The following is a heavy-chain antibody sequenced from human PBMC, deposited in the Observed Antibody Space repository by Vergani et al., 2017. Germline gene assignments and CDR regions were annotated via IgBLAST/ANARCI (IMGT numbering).Heavy chain of an antibody. CDR1: GGSISSYY. D-gene: IGHD4-17*01. V-gene: IGHV4-59*01. CDR2: IYYSGST. Sequence: QVQLQESGPGLVKPSETLSLTCTVSGGSISSYYWSWIRQPPGKGLEWIGYIYYSGSTNYNPSLKSRVTISVDTSKNQLSLKLSSVTAADTAVYYCARFDYGPDYFDYWGQGTLVTVSS. CDR3: ARFDYGPDYFDY. J-gene: IGHJ4*02.